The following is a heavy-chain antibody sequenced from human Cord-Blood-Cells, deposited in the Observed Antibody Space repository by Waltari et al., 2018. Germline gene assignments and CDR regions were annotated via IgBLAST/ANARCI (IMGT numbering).Heavy chain of an antibody. Sequence: QVQLQQWGAGLLKPSETLSLTCAVYGGSFSGYYWSWIRQPPGKGLEWIGEINHSGSTNYNPALKSRVTISVDTSKNQFSLKLSPVTAADTAVYYCARRTPGIAAAGYFDYWGQGTLVTVSS. V-gene: IGHV4-34*01. CDR2: INHSGST. J-gene: IGHJ4*02. D-gene: IGHD6-13*01. CDR3: ARRTPGIAAAGYFDY. CDR1: GGSFSGYY.